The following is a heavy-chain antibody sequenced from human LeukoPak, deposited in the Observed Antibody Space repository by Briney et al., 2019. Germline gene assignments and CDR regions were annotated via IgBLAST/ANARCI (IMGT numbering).Heavy chain of an antibody. CDR2: INSDGINT. Sequence: PGGSLRLSCAASGFTFSNYWMHWVRQAPGKGLVWVSRINSDGINTSYADSVKGRFTISRDNSKNTLFLQMNSLRGEDTAMYYCARVQGGGFRTADSWGLGTLVTVSS. V-gene: IGHV3-74*01. J-gene: IGHJ4*02. D-gene: IGHD1-14*01. CDR1: GFTFSNYW. CDR3: ARVQGGGFRTADS.